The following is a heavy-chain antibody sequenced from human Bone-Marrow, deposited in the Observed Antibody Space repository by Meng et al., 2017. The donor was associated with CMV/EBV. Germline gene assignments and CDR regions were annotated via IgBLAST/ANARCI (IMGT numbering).Heavy chain of an antibody. Sequence: SGFTFANYAMTWVRQAPGRGLEWVSGISGSAATTYYADSVKGRFTISRDNSKDTLYLDMNNLRAEDTAVYYCARGPPYCGGDCHSDYWGQGTLVTVSS. CDR1: GFTFANYA. CDR3: ARGPPYCGGDCHSDY. V-gene: IGHV3-23*01. D-gene: IGHD2-21*02. CDR2: ISGSAATT. J-gene: IGHJ4*02.